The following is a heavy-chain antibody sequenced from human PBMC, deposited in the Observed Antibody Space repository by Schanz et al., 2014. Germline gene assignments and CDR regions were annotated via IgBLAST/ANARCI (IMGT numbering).Heavy chain of an antibody. Sequence: VQLVESGGGLVRPGGSLRLSCAASGLLFSYYYMSGVRQAPGKGLEWVSIVSHDGFTKHYADSVRGRFTLSRDNSKNTVYLQMNSLRGEDTGMYYCARGDPVAGLDYWGRGTLVTVSS. J-gene: IGHJ4*02. V-gene: IGHV3-30*14. CDR2: VSHDGFTK. CDR1: GLLFSYYY. CDR3: ARGDPVAGLDY.